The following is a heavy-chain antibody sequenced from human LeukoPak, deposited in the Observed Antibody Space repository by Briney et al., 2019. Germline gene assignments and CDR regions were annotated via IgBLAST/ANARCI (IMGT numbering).Heavy chain of an antibody. V-gene: IGHV4-30-4*01. CDR2: IYFSGST. CDR3: ARGPTATTDY. CDR1: GGSISSGDYY. D-gene: IGHD4-17*01. Sequence: SQTLSLTCTVSGGSISSGDYYWSWFRQPPGKALEWIGNIYFSGSTNCNPSLKSRVAISLDTSKNQFSLYLSSVTAADTAVYYCARGPTATTDYWGQGTLVTVSS. J-gene: IGHJ4*02.